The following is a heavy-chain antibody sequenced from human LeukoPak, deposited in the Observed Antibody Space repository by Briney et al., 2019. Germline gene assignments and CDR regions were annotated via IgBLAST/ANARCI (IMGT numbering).Heavy chain of an antibody. J-gene: IGHJ5*02. CDR1: GVSFSGYY. Sequence: SETLSLTCAVYGVSFSGYYWSWIRQPPGKGLEWIGEINHSGSTNYNPSLKSRVTISVDTSKNQFSLKLSSVTAADTAVYYCATFARNPPNNWFDPWGQGTLVTVSS. V-gene: IGHV4-34*01. CDR2: INHSGST. CDR3: ATFARNPPNNWFDP.